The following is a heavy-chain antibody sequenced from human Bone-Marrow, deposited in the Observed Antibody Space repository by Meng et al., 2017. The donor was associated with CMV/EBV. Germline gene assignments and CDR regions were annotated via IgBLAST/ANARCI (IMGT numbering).Heavy chain of an antibody. D-gene: IGHD2-2*03. CDR3: AKVGDDGHCNNTYCPTTPFVY. V-gene: IGHV3-23*01. CDR1: GFTPTSYA. J-gene: IGHJ4*02. CDR2: LSGSGGST. Sequence: GQSLRHSCVASGFTPTSYAISWVRQASGKGLEWVSALSGSGGSTHYVDSVKGRFTISRDISKNTLYLQMNSLRAEDTAVYYCAKVGDDGHCNNTYCPTTPFVYWGQGTLVTVSS.